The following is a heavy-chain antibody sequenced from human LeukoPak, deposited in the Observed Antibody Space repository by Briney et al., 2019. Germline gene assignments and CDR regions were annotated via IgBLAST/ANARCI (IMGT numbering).Heavy chain of an antibody. D-gene: IGHD3-16*01. CDR3: AAFMISYLSY. CDR2: IFPSGGEI. J-gene: IGHJ4*02. CDR1: GFTFSTFA. V-gene: IGHV3-23*01. Sequence: GGSLRLSCAASGFTFSTFAMLWVRQPRGKGLEWVSSIFPSGGEIHYADSVRGRFTISRDNSKSTLSLQMNSLRAEDTAVYYCAAFMISYLSYWGQGTLVTVSS.